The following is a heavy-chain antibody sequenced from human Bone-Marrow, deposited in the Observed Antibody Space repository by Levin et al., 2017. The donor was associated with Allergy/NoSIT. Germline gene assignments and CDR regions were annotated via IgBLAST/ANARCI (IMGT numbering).Heavy chain of an antibody. CDR3: ARAIPSGGNSYYYYYMDV. V-gene: IGHV4-59*01. CDR2: IYYSEST. J-gene: IGHJ6*03. D-gene: IGHD4-23*01. CDR1: GGSISTYY. Sequence: SETLSLTCTVSGGSISTYYWSWIRQPPEKRLEWIGYIYYSESTKYNPSLKSRVTLFVDTSKNLFSLKLSSVTAADSAVYFCARAIPSGGNSYYYYYMDVWGKGTTVTVSS.